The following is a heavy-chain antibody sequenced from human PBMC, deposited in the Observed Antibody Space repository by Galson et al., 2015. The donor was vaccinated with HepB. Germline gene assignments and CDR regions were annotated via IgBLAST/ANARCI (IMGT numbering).Heavy chain of an antibody. CDR3: TRSHGGY. CDR2: VDYGGRT. V-gene: IGHV4-39*01. D-gene: IGHD4-23*01. Sequence: SETLSLTCTVSGDSITSSNFYWGWTSQPPGKGLAWIGSVDYGGRTYYNPSLRGRLSISVDPSKSQFSLRLTSLTAADTAVYYCTRSHGGYWGQGTLVTVSP. J-gene: IGHJ4*02. CDR1: GDSITSSNFY.